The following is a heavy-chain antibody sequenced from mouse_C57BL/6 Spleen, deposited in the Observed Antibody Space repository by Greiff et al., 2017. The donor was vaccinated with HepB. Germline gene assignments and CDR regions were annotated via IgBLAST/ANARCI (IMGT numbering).Heavy chain of an antibody. CDR2: ISSGGSYT. CDR3: ARPDSFDY. J-gene: IGHJ2*01. V-gene: IGHV5-6*01. D-gene: IGHD3-3*01. Sequence: EVMLVESGGDLVKPGGSLKLSCAASGFTFSSYGMSWVRQTPDKRLEWVATISSGGSYTYYPDSVKGRFTISRDNAKNTLYLQMSSLKSEDTAMYYCARPDSFDYWGQGTTLTVSP. CDR1: GFTFSSYG.